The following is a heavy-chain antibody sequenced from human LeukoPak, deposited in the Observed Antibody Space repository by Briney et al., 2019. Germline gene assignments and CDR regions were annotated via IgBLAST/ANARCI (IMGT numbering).Heavy chain of an antibody. J-gene: IGHJ1*01. Sequence: SETLSLTCTVSGGSISSSSYYWGWIRQPPGKGLEWIGSIYYSGNTYYNPSLKSQVTISVDTSKNQFSLNLRSVTAADTAVYYCARHRGSCSGGSCYEYFEYWGQGTLVTVSS. D-gene: IGHD2-15*01. CDR3: ARHRGSCSGGSCYEYFEY. V-gene: IGHV4-39*01. CDR2: IYYSGNT. CDR1: GGSISSSSYY.